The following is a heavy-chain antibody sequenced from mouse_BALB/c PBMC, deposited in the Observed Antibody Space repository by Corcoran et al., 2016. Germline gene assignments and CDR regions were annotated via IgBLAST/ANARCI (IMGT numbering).Heavy chain of an antibody. V-gene: IGHV9-3-1*01. CDR3: ARLPGKDYFDY. D-gene: IGHD1-1*01. Sequence: QIQLVQSGPELKKPGETVKISCKASGYTFTNYGMNGVKQATGKGLKWMGWINTYTGEPTYADDFKGRFTFSLETSASTAYLQINNLKNEDTATYFCARLPGKDYFDYWCQGTTLTVSS. J-gene: IGHJ2*01. CDR2: INTYTGEP. CDR1: GYTFTNYG.